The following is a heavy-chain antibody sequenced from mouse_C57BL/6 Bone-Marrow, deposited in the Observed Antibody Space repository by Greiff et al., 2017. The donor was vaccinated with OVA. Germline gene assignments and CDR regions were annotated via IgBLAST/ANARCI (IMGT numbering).Heavy chain of an antibody. V-gene: IGHV8-8*01. Sequence: QVQLKESGPGILQPSQTLSLTCSFSGFSLSTFGMGVGWIRQPSGKGLEWLAHIWWDDDKYYNPALKSRLTISKDTSKNQVFLKIANVDTADTATYYCAPIYYYGSSYVFDYWGQGTTLTVSS. CDR2: IWWDDDK. D-gene: IGHD1-1*01. CDR3: APIYYYGSSYVFDY. CDR1: GFSLSTFGMG. J-gene: IGHJ2*01.